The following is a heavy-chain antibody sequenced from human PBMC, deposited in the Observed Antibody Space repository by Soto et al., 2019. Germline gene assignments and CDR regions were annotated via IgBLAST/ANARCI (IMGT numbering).Heavy chain of an antibody. J-gene: IGHJ4*02. D-gene: IGHD3-22*01. V-gene: IGHV4-39*01. CDR3: VRGPPIIYYEGNGYYYYDY. CDR2: IIYSGDI. Sequence: SDTLSLSCNVSGATISRYNYWVWFRQAPWKGLEWIGSIIYSGDIMYNPSLQSRLTLFVDTSKNQFSLKLSSVTAADTAVYYCVRGPPIIYYEGNGYYYYDYWGLGSLVTVS. CDR1: GATISRYNY.